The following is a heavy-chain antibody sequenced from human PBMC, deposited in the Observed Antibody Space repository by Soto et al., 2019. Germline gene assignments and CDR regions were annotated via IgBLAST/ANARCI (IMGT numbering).Heavy chain of an antibody. CDR1: GGSFSGFS. CDR3: ASVAETGTPLRGPYYYYGMGV. CDR2: INHSGTS. J-gene: IGHJ6*02. V-gene: IGHV4-34*01. Sequence: SETLSLTCAVYGGSFSGFSWNWIRQPPGKGLEWIGEINHSGTSNYNPSLKSRVTILPDTSKNHFSLKLTSVTAADTAVYYCASVAETGTPLRGPYYYYGMGVWGQGTTVTVSS. D-gene: IGHD1-1*01.